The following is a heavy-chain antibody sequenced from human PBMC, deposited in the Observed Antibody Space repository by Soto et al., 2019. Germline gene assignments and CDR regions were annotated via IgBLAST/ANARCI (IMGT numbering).Heavy chain of an antibody. CDR3: AREGGVPADWYFDL. J-gene: IGHJ2*01. D-gene: IGHD2-2*01. CDR2: IYYSGST. CDR1: GGSISSGGYY. Sequence: QVQLQESGPGLVKPSQTLSLTCTVSGGSISSGGYYWSWIRQHPGKGLEWIGYIYYSGSTYYNPSLKSRVTISVDTSKNQFSLKLSSVTAADTAVYYYAREGGVPADWYFDLWGRGTLVTVSS. V-gene: IGHV4-31*03.